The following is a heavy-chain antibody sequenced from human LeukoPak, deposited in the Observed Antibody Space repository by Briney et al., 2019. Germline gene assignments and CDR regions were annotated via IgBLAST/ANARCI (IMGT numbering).Heavy chain of an antibody. CDR3: AKDPSHTMAARVDL. CDR2: ISGSGGST. V-gene: IGHV3-23*01. D-gene: IGHD3-10*01. J-gene: IGHJ2*01. Sequence: GSLRLSCVASGFTFSSYAMSWVRQAPGKGLEWVSVISGSGGSTYYADSVKARFTISRDNSKNTVYLQMNSLRAEDTAVYYCAKDPSHTMAARVDLWGRGTLVSVSS. CDR1: GFTFSSYA.